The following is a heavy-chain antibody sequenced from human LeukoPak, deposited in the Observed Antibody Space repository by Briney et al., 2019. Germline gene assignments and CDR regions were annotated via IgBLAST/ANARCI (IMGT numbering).Heavy chain of an antibody. J-gene: IGHJ4*02. V-gene: IGHV3-7*01. D-gene: IGHD3-22*01. Sequence: GGSLRLSCAASGFTFSTYWMSWVRQAPGKGLEWVASIKEDGSEKYYVDSVKGRFTISRDNAKNSLYLQMNSLRAEDTAVHYCVRLTKNDYDSSGGFDYWGQGTLVTVSS. CDR3: VRLTKNDYDSSGGFDY. CDR1: GFTFSTYW. CDR2: IKEDGSEK.